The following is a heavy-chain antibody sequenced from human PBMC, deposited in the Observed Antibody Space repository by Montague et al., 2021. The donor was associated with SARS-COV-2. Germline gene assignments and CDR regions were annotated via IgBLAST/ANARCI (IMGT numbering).Heavy chain of an antibody. CDR3: ARDPWRITIFGVVTRYGMDV. V-gene: IGHV4-61*01. CDR2: IYYSGST. Sequence: SETLSLTCTVSGGSVSSGSYYWSWIRQPPGKGLEWIGYIYYSGSTNYNPSLKSRVTISVDKSKNQFSLKLSSVTAADTAVYYCARDPWRITIFGVVTRYGMDVWGQGTTVTVSS. J-gene: IGHJ6*02. D-gene: IGHD3-3*01. CDR1: GGSVSSGSYY.